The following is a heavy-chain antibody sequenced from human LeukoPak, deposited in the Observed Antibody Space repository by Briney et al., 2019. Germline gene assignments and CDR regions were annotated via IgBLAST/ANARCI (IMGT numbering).Heavy chain of an antibody. J-gene: IGHJ4*02. V-gene: IGHV3-21*01. D-gene: IGHD1-26*01. CDR3: TRDQSPTARAYDY. CDR2: ITISGTYI. Sequence: GGSLRLSCAASGFILSDYNMNWVRQAPGKGLEWVSFITISGTYITYADSVKGRFTISRDNAKNSLYLQMNSLRAEDTAVYYCTRDQSPTARAYDYGGQGPLVTVSS. CDR1: GFILSDYN.